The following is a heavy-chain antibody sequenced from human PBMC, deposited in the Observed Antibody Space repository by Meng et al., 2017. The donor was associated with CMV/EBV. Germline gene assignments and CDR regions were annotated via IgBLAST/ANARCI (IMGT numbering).Heavy chain of an antibody. D-gene: IGHD2-21*01. CDR2: IRYDGSNK. CDR3: AKGQTSIRHYYGMDV. J-gene: IGHJ6*02. V-gene: IGHV3-30*02. CDR1: GFTFRSYG. Sequence: GESLKISCAASGFTFRSYGMHWVRQAPGKGLEWVACIRYDGSNKYYADSVKGRFSISRDNSKNTLYLQMNSLRAEDTAVYYCAKGQTSIRHYYGMDVWGQGTTVTVSS.